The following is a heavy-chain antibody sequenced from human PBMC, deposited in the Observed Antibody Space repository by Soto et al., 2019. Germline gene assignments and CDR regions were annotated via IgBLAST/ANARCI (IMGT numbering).Heavy chain of an antibody. V-gene: IGHV4-34*01. D-gene: IGHD3-22*01. J-gene: IGHJ4*02. CDR2: IYYSGST. CDR1: GGSFSGYD. Sequence: SETLSLTCAVYGGSFSGYDWTWIRQPPGKGLEWIGNIYYSGSTYYNPSLKSRVTISIDTSKNQFSLKLSSVTAADTAVYYCARGNYYDSSGYYDYWGQGTLVTVSS. CDR3: ARGNYYDSSGYYDY.